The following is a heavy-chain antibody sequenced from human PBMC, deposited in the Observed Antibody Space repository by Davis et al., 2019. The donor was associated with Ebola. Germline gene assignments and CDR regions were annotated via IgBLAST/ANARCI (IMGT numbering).Heavy chain of an antibody. Sequence: GESLKISCAASGFTVSSNYMSWVRQGPGKGLEWVAEIDEDGSKKDYVDSVKGRFTISRDNAKNSLYLQMNSLRVEDTAVYYCATFEVGTSWGQGVLVTVSS. J-gene: IGHJ5*02. CDR3: ATFEVGTS. CDR2: IDEDGSKK. V-gene: IGHV3-7*01. CDR1: GFTVSSNY. D-gene: IGHD3-3*01.